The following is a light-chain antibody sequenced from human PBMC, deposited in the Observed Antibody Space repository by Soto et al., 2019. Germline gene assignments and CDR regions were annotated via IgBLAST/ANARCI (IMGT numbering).Light chain of an antibody. CDR3: QSYDSSLSGPSYV. V-gene: IGLV1-40*01. CDR2: GNS. J-gene: IGLJ1*01. CDR1: SSNICAGYD. Sequence: QSVLTQPPSVSGAPGQKFTISFTVSSSNICAGYDVHWYQQLPGTAPKLLIYGNSNRPSGVPDRFSGSKSGTSASLAITGLQAEDEADYYCQSYDSSLSGPSYVFGTGTKVTVL.